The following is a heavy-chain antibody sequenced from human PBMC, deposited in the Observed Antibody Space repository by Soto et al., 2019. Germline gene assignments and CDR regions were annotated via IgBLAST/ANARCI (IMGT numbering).Heavy chain of an antibody. D-gene: IGHD2-2*02. CDR3: ATAFRAMGYCSSTSCYKKHNWFDP. J-gene: IGHJ5*02. CDR2: IYYSGST. CDR1: GGSISSGDYY. V-gene: IGHV4-30-4*01. Sequence: QVQLQESGPGLVKPSQTLSLTCTVSGGSISSGDYYWSWIRQPPGKGLEWIGYIYYSGSTYYNPSLKSRVTISVDTSKNQFSLKLSSVTAADTAVYYCATAFRAMGYCSSTSCYKKHNWFDPWGQGTLVTVSS.